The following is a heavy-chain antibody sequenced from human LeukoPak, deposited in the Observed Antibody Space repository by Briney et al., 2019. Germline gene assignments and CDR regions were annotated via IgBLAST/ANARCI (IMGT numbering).Heavy chain of an antibody. V-gene: IGHV3-21*01. CDR3: ARVPSMASRPEMFGELYFDY. D-gene: IGHD3-10*02. Sequence: PGGSLRLSCAASGFTFSSYSMNWVRQAPGKGLEWVSSISSSSSYIYYADSVKGRFTISRDNAKNSLYLQMNSLRAEDTAVYYCARVPSMASRPEMFGELYFDYWGQGTLVTVSS. CDR2: ISSSSSYI. J-gene: IGHJ4*02. CDR1: GFTFSSYS.